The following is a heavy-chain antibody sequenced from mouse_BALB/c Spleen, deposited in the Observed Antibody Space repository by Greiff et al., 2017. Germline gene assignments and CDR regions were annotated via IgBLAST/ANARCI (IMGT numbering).Heavy chain of an antibody. Sequence: EVKLMESGGGLVKPGGSLKLSCAASGFTFSSYTMSWVRQTPEKRLEWVATISSGGSYTYYPDSVKGRFTISRDNAKNTLYLQMSSLKSEDTAMYYCTRGHGNYDRYFDVWGAGTTVTVSS. CDR1: GFTFSSYT. D-gene: IGHD2-1*01. V-gene: IGHV5-6-4*01. CDR2: ISSGGSYT. J-gene: IGHJ1*01. CDR3: TRGHGNYDRYFDV.